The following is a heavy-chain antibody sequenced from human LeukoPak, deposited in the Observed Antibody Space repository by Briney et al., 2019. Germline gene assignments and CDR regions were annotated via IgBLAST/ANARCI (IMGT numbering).Heavy chain of an antibody. CDR2: INHSGST. J-gene: IGHJ4*02. CDR3: ARDVSHSSGYIDY. V-gene: IGHV4-34*01. CDR1: GGSFSGYY. Sequence: PSETLSLTCAVYGGSFSGYYWSWTRQPPGKGLEWIGEINHSGSTNYNPSLKSRVTISVDTSKNQFSLKLSSVTAADTAVYYCARDVSHSSGYIDYWGQGTLVTVSS. D-gene: IGHD3-22*01.